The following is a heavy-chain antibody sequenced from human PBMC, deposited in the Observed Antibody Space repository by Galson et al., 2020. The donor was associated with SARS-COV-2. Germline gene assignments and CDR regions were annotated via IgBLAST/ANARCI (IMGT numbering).Heavy chain of an antibody. CDR1: GFTFANYG. V-gene: IGHV3-23*01. CDR3: TRVDAAIVGVTTWGYFDY. CDR2: ISGNGVKT. J-gene: IGHJ4*02. Sequence: GESLKISCEASGFTFANYGMNWARQAPGKGLEWVSTISGNGVKTFYADSVKGRFTISRDNSKNILYLQMSNLRADDTAAYYCTRVDAAIVGVTTWGYFDYWGQGTPVSVSS. D-gene: IGHD1-26*01.